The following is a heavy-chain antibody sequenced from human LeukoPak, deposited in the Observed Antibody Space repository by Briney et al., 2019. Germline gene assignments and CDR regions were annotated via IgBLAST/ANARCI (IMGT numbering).Heavy chain of an antibody. Sequence: PGGSLRLSCAASGFTFSSYAMSWVRQAPGKGLEWVSAISGSGGSTYYADSVKGRFTISRHNSKNTLYLQMDSLTTEDTAMYYCARDESGSDYHFDYWGQGTLVTVSS. J-gene: IGHJ4*02. CDR1: GFTFSSYA. CDR3: ARDESGSDYHFDY. CDR2: ISGSGGST. V-gene: IGHV3-23*01. D-gene: IGHD5-12*01.